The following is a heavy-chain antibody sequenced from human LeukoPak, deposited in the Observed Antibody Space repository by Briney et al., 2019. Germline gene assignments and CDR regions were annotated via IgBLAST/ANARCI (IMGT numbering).Heavy chain of an antibody. V-gene: IGHV1-69*04. CDR3: ARTRVVPAAMFTSGAFDI. J-gene: IGHJ3*02. Sequence: ASVKVSCTASGGTFSSYAISWVRQAPGQGLEWMGRIIPILGIANYAQKFQGRVTITADKSTSTAYMELSSLRSEDTAVYYCARTRVVPAAMFTSGAFDIWGQGTMVTVSS. D-gene: IGHD2-2*01. CDR2: IIPILGIA. CDR1: GGTFSSYA.